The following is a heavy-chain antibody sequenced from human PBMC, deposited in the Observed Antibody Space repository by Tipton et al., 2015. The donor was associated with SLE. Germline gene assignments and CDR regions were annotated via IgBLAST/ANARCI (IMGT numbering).Heavy chain of an antibody. J-gene: IGHJ5*02. V-gene: IGHV4-4*07. CDR1: GGSISSYY. CDR2: IYTSGST. Sequence: TLSLTCTVSGGSISSYYWSWIRQPPGKGLEWIGRIYTSGSTNYNPSLKSRVTISVDTSKNQFSLKLSSVTAADTAVYYCARGGIAVAERTAFDPWGQGTLVTVSS. D-gene: IGHD6-19*01. CDR3: ARGGIAVAERTAFDP.